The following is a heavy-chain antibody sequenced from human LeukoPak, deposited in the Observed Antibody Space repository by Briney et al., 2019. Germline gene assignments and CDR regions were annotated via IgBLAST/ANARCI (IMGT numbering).Heavy chain of an antibody. CDR1: GFTFDDYA. V-gene: IGHV3-9*01. CDR2: ISWNSGSI. J-gene: IGHJ4*02. D-gene: IGHD3-10*01. Sequence: GGSLRLSCAASGFTFDDYAMHWVRQAPGKGLEWVSGISWNSGSIGYADSVKGRFTISRDNAKNSLYLQMNSLRAEDTALYYCAKDMVRGVIGPDYWGQGTLVTVSS. CDR3: AKDMVRGVIGPDY.